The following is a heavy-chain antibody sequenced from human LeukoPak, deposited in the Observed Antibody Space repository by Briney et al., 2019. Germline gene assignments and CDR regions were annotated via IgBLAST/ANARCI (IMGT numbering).Heavy chain of an antibody. J-gene: IGHJ4*02. Sequence: SQTLSLTCTVSGGSIASGYYYWSWIRQPAGKGLEWIGRIYTSGSTNHNPSLKSRLTISVDTSKNQISLKLTFVTAADTAVYYCAREGERGYSYGYFHWGRGALVTVSS. V-gene: IGHV4-61*02. D-gene: IGHD5-18*01. CDR3: AREGERGYSYGYFH. CDR2: IYTSGST. CDR1: GGSIASGYYY.